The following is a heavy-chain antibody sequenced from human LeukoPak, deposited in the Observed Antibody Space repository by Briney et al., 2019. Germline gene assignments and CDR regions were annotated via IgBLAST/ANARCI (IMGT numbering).Heavy chain of an antibody. CDR2: IYYSGST. CDR1: GGSISSGDYY. CDR3: ASFIAAAGDWYFDL. D-gene: IGHD6-13*01. Sequence: SETLSLTCTVSGGSISSGDYYWSWIRQPPGKGLEWIGYIYYSGSTYCNPSLKSRVTISADTSKNQFSLKLSSVTAADTAVYYCASFIAAAGDWYFDLWGRGTLVTVSS. J-gene: IGHJ2*01. V-gene: IGHV4-30-4*01.